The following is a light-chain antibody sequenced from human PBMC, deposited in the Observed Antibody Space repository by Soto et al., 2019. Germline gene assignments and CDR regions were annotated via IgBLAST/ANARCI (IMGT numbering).Light chain of an antibody. J-gene: IGLJ2*01. CDR2: DVS. V-gene: IGLV2-14*01. CDR3: SSYTRSSTPLYVV. CDR1: SSDVGGYNY. Sequence: QSALTQPASVAGSPGQPITISFTGTSSDVGGYNYVSWYQQHPGKAPKLMIYDVSNRPSGVSNRFSGSQSGNTASLTISGLQAEDEADYYCSSYTRSSTPLYVVFGGGAKLTVL.